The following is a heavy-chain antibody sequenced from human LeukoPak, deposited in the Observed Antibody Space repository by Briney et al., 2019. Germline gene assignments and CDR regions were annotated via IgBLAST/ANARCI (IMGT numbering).Heavy chain of an antibody. V-gene: IGHV1-18*01. J-gene: IGHJ4*02. CDR3: ARDTLRYCTNGVCSPFDY. CDR1: GCTFTSYG. CDR2: ISAYNGNT. Sequence: ASVKVSCKASGCTFTSYGISWVRQAPGQGLEWMGWISAYNGNTNYAQKLQGRVTMTTDTSTSTAYMELRSLRSDDTAVYYCARDTLRYCTNGVCSPFDYWGQGTLVTVSS. D-gene: IGHD2-8*01.